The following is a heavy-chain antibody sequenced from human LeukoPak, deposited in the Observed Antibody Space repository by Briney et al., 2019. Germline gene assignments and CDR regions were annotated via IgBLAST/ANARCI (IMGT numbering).Heavy chain of an antibody. V-gene: IGHV1-2*02. D-gene: IGHD2-2*01. J-gene: IGHJ5*02. CDR3: ARDVVPAARNWFDP. CDR2: INPNSGGT. CDR1: GYTFTGYY. Sequence: RASVKVSCKASGYTFTGYYMHWVRQAPGQGLEWMGWINPNSGGTNYAQKFQGRVTMTRDTSISTAYMELSRLRSDDTAVYYCARDVVPAARNWFDPWGQGTLVTVSS.